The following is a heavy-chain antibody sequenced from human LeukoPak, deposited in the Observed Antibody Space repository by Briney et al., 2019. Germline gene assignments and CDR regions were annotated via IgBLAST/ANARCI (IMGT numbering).Heavy chain of an antibody. V-gene: IGHV3-23*01. CDR1: GFTFSSYA. Sequence: GGSLRLSCAASGFTFSSYAMSWVRQAPGKGLEWVSAISGSGGTTYCADSVKGRFTISRDNSKSTLYLQMNSLRAEDTAVYYCAKDVGRSSGWFPWGQGTLVTVSS. J-gene: IGHJ4*02. CDR2: ISGSGGTT. CDR3: AKDVGRSSGWFP. D-gene: IGHD6-19*01.